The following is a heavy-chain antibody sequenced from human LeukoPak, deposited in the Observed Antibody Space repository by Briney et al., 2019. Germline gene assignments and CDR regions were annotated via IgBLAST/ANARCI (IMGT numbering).Heavy chain of an antibody. D-gene: IGHD6-6*01. Sequence: GGSLRLSCAASGFTFDDYAMHWVRQAPGKGLEWVSGISWNSGSIGYADSVKGRFTISRDNAKNSLYLQMNSLRAEDTAVYYCARETEYSSSFDPWGQGTLVTVSS. J-gene: IGHJ5*02. CDR3: ARETEYSSSFDP. CDR1: GFTFDDYA. V-gene: IGHV3-9*01. CDR2: ISWNSGSI.